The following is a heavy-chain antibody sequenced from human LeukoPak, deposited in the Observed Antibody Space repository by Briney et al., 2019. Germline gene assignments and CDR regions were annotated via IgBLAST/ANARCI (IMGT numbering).Heavy chain of an antibody. J-gene: IGHJ3*02. Sequence: SETLSLTCTVSGGSISSYYWNWIRQPPGKGLEWIGYSYHIGSTNYNPSLKRRVTISVDTSNNQFSLKLSSVTAADTAVYYCARDRGYYGSGIDRAFDIWGQGTMVTVSS. V-gene: IGHV4-59*01. CDR2: SYHIGST. D-gene: IGHD3-10*01. CDR1: GGSISSYY. CDR3: ARDRGYYGSGIDRAFDI.